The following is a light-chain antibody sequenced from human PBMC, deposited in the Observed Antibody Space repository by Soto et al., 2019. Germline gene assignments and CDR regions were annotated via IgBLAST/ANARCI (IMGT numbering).Light chain of an antibody. Sequence: NFMLTQPHSVSESLGKTLSISCTRSSGSIANNYVQWYQQRPGSAPTTVIYENNQRLSGVPDRFSGSTDGSSNSASLTISGLQTEDEADYYFQSYDSDFVVFGGGTKLTVL. J-gene: IGLJ2*01. CDR2: ENN. CDR1: SGSIANNY. V-gene: IGLV6-57*04. CDR3: QSYDSDFVV.